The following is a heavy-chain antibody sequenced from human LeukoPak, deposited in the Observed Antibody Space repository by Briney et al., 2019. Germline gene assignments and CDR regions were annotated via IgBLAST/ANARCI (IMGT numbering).Heavy chain of an antibody. CDR3: AKDNSYDSSGEIDY. CDR2: MNPNSGNT. J-gene: IGHJ4*02. D-gene: IGHD3-22*01. CDR1: GYTFTGYY. Sequence: ASVTVSCKASGYTFTGYYMHWVRQAPGQGLEWMGWMNPNSGNTGYAQKFQGRVTMTRNTSISTAYMELSSLRAEDTALYYCAKDNSYDSSGEIDYWGQGTLVTVSS. V-gene: IGHV1-8*02.